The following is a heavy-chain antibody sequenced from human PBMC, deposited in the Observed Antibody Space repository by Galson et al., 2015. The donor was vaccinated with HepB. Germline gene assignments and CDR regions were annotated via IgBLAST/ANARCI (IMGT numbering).Heavy chain of an antibody. Sequence: SVKVSCKASGGTFSSYTISWVRQAPGQGLEWMGRIIPILGIANYAQKFQGRVTITADKSTSTAYMELSSLRSEDTAVYYCARGFSSSWFRAFWGQGTLVTVSS. D-gene: IGHD6-13*01. J-gene: IGHJ4*02. CDR2: IIPILGIA. V-gene: IGHV1-69*02. CDR3: ARGFSSSWFRAF. CDR1: GGTFSSYT.